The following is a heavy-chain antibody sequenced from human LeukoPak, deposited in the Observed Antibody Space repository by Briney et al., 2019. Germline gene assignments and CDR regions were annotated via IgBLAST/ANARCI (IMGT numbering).Heavy chain of an antibody. CDR3: ARGNWYFDY. V-gene: IGHV4-59*03. CDR2: IYYSGST. D-gene: IGHD1-1*01. J-gene: IGHJ4*01. Sequence: SETLSLTCTVSGGSISSYYWNWIRQPPGGGLESIGYIYYSGSTNCNPSVKSRVTISPDTPHKKFSLKPTSVTAADTAVYYCARGNWYFDYWGHGTLVTVSS. CDR1: GGSISSYY.